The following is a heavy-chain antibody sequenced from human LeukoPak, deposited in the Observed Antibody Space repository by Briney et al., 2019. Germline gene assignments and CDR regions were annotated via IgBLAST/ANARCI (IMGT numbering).Heavy chain of an antibody. J-gene: IGHJ5*02. Sequence: GGSLRLSCAASGFTFSSYWMSWVRQAPGKGLEWVANIKQDGSEKYYVDSVKGRFTISRDNAKNSLYLQMNSLRAEDTAVYYCAREGGYYDFWSGYLYNWFDPWGQGTLVTVSS. CDR3: AREGGYYDFWSGYLYNWFDP. V-gene: IGHV3-7*01. D-gene: IGHD3-3*01. CDR2: IKQDGSEK. CDR1: GFTFSSYW.